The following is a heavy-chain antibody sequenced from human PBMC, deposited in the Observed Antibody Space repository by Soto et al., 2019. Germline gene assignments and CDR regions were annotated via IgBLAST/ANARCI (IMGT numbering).Heavy chain of an antibody. Sequence: EVQLVESGGGLVKPGGSLRLSCAASGFTFSSYSMNWVRQAPGKGLEWVSSISSSSSYIYYADSVKGRFTISRDNAKNSLYRQMNSLRAEDTAVYYCARSVVVAATLNACDIWGQGTMVTVSS. CDR1: GFTFSSYS. V-gene: IGHV3-21*01. CDR2: ISSSSSYI. J-gene: IGHJ3*02. D-gene: IGHD2-15*01. CDR3: ARSVVVAATLNACDI.